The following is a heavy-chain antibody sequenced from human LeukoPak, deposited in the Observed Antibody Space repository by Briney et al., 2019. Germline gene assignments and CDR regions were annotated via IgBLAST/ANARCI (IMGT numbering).Heavy chain of an antibody. J-gene: IGHJ6*02. CDR2: ICSGGST. Sequence: GGSLRLSCAASGFTVSSNYMSWVRQAPGKGLEWVSVICSGGSTYYADSVKGRFTISRDNSKNTLYLQMNSLRAEDTAVYYCARDSKVRGYGMDVWGQGTTVTVSS. V-gene: IGHV3-53*01. CDR1: GFTVSSNY. D-gene: IGHD3-10*01. CDR3: ARDSKVRGYGMDV.